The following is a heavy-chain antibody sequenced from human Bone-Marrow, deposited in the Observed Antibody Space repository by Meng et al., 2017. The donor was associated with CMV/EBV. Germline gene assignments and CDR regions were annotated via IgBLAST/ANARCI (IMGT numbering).Heavy chain of an antibody. Sequence: SETLSLTCTVSGGSISSYYWSWIRQPPGKGLEWIGYIYYSGSTNYNPSLKSRVTISVDTSKNQFSLKLSSVTAADTAVYYCAREESRDYYGSDWFDPWGQGTLVTVSS. D-gene: IGHD3-10*01. CDR2: IYYSGST. V-gene: IGHV4-59*01. CDR1: GGSISSYY. CDR3: AREESRDYYGSDWFDP. J-gene: IGHJ5*02.